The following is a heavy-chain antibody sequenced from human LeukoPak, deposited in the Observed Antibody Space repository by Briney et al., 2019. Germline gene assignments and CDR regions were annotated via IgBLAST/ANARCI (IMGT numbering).Heavy chain of an antibody. CDR1: GFTFSSYA. Sequence: SGGSLRLSCAASGFTFSSYAMSWVRQVPGKGLEWVSAISGSGGSTYYADSVKGRFTISRDNSKNTLYLQMNSLRAEDTAVYYCAKDRKRRDGYNPSFGYWGQGTLVTVSS. CDR2: ISGSGGST. CDR3: AKDRKRRDGYNPSFGY. D-gene: IGHD5-24*01. J-gene: IGHJ4*02. V-gene: IGHV3-23*01.